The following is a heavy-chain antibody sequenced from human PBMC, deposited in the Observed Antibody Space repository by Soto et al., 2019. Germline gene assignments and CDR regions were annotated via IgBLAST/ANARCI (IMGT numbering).Heavy chain of an antibody. J-gene: IGHJ5*02. Sequence: SETLSLTCTVSGGSISSYYWSWIRQPPGKGLEWTGYIYYSGSTNYNPSLKSRVTISVDTSKNQFSLKLSSVTAADTAVYYCAREVFGYGSGSYYSNNWFDPWGQGTLVTVSS. CDR3: AREVFGYGSGSYYSNNWFDP. V-gene: IGHV4-59*12. CDR1: GGSISSYY. D-gene: IGHD3-10*01. CDR2: IYYSGST.